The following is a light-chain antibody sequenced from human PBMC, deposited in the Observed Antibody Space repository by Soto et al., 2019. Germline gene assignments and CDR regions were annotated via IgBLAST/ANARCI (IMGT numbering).Light chain of an antibody. CDR1: QSVSSN. CDR3: QQCNNWPLT. J-gene: IGKJ4*01. CDR2: SAS. V-gene: IGKV3-15*01. Sequence: EIVMTQSPATLSVSPGERATLSCGASQSVSSNLAWYQQKPGQAPRLLIYSASTRATGIPARFSGSGSGTEFTLTINSLQSEDFAVYYCQQCNNWPLTFGGGTKVEI.